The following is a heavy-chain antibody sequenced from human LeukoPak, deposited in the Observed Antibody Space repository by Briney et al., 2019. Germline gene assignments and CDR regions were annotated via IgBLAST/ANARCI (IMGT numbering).Heavy chain of an antibody. CDR2: IKQDGSEK. D-gene: IGHD5-18*01. Sequence: GGSLRLSCAASGFTFSSYWMHWVRQAPGKGLEWVANIKQDGSEKYYVDSVKGRFTISRDNAKNSLYLQMNSLRAEDTAVYYCARDHVDTAMVTSAVDYWGQGTLVTVSS. CDR1: GFTFSSYW. V-gene: IGHV3-7*01. J-gene: IGHJ4*02. CDR3: ARDHVDTAMVTSAVDY.